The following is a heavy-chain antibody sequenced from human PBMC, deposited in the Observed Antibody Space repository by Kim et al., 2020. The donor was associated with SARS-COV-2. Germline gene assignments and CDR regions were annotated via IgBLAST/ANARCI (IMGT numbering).Heavy chain of an antibody. CDR3: ARARRYCTNGVCYRDYYYGMDV. CDR2: IYTSGST. CDR1: GGSISSYY. V-gene: IGHV4-4*07. Sequence: SETLSLTCTVSGGSISSYYWSWIRQPAGKGLEWIGRIYTSGSTNYNPSLKSRVTMSVDTSKNQFSLKLSSVTAADTAVYYCARARRYCTNGVCYRDYYYGMDVWGQGTTVTVSS. J-gene: IGHJ6*02. D-gene: IGHD2-8*01.